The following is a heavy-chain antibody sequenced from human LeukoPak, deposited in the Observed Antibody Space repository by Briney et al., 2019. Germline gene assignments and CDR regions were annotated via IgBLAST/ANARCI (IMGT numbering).Heavy chain of an antibody. CDR2: IWYDGSNK. J-gene: IGHJ4*02. CDR1: GFTFSSYG. D-gene: IGHD6-6*01. Sequence: DPGRSLRLSCAASGFTFSSYGMHWVRQAPGKGLEWVAVIWYDGSNKYYADSVKGRFTISRDNSKNTLYLQMNSLRAEDTAVYYCARGGQLVFPAVGSFVDYWGQGTLVTVSS. V-gene: IGHV3-33*01. CDR3: ARGGQLVFPAVGSFVDY.